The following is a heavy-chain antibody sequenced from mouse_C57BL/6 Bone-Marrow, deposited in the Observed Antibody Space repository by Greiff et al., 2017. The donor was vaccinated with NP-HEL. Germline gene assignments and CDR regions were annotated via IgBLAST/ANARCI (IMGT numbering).Heavy chain of an antibody. D-gene: IGHD4-1*01. V-gene: IGHV1-15*01. Sequence: QVQLQQSGAELVRPGASVTLSCKASGYTFTDYEMHWVKQTPVHGLEWIGAIDPETGGTAYNQKFKGKAILTADKSSSTAYMELRSLTSEDSAVYYCTRRELGRGAMDYWGQGTSVTVSS. CDR2: IDPETGGT. J-gene: IGHJ4*01. CDR1: GYTFTDYE. CDR3: TRRELGRGAMDY.